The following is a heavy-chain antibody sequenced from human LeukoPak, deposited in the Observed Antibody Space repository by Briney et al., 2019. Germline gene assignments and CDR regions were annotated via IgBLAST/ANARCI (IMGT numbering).Heavy chain of an antibody. J-gene: IGHJ6*02. CDR1: GGTFSSYA. Sequence: SVKVSCKASGGTFSSYAISWVRQAPGQGLEWMGGIIPIFGTANYAQKFQGRVTITAAESTSTAYMELSSLRSEDTAVYYCARDVSGRWELPSYYGMDVWGQGTTVTVSS. CDR2: IIPIFGTA. D-gene: IGHD1-26*01. CDR3: ARDVSGRWELPSYYGMDV. V-gene: IGHV1-69*13.